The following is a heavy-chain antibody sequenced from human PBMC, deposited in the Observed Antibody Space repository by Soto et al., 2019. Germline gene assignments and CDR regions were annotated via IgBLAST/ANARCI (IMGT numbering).Heavy chain of an antibody. CDR2: ISQSGRA. J-gene: IGHJ3*02. CDR3: ARIQDGDAFDM. CDR1: GASISSNNW. Sequence: QVQLQESGPGLVKPSGTLSLTCTVSGASISSNNWWTWVRQSPGKGLEWIGKISQSGRANYNPSLIGRGRMSIDQSKNQLSLKVNYLNAADTAVYYCARIQDGDAFDMWGQGTMVSVSS. V-gene: IGHV4-4*02.